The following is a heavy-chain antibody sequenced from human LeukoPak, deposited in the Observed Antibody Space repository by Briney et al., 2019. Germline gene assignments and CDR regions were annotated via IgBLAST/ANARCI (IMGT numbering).Heavy chain of an antibody. V-gene: IGHV1-18*01. D-gene: IGHD4-17*01. CDR1: GFTFTRYG. J-gene: IGHJ3*02. CDR2: ISAYNGDT. CDR3: ARDVGRDYGDYLNAFDI. Sequence: GTSVKVSCKTSGFTFTRYGITWVRQAPGQGLEWMGWISAYNGDTNFAQKLQGRVTMTTDTSTSTAYMELWSLRAEDTAVYYCARDVGRDYGDYLNAFDIWGQGTMVTVSS.